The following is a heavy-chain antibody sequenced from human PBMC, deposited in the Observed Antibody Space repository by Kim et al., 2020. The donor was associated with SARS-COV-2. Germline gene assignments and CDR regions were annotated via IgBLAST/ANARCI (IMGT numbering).Heavy chain of an antibody. CDR3: AKEGFIFRFGEPDGMDV. J-gene: IGHJ6*02. V-gene: IGHV3-23*01. D-gene: IGHD3-10*01. Sequence: VKGRFTISRDNSKNTLYLQMNSLRAEDTAVYYCAKEGFIFRFGEPDGMDVWGQGTTVTVSS.